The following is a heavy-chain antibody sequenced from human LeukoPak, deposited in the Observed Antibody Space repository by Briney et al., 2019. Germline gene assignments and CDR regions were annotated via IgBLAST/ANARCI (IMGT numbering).Heavy chain of an antibody. CDR3: ARDAQRGFDYSNSLRY. D-gene: IGHD4-11*01. CDR1: GFTFSHYG. CDR2: IWSDASNQ. V-gene: IGHV3-33*01. J-gene: IGHJ4*01. Sequence: PGGSLRLSCTTSGFTFSHYGMHWVRQAPGKGLEWVAVIWSDASNQYYADSVKGRFTISRDDSQKTVYLQMNSLRPEDTAAYYCARDAQRGFDYSNSLRYWGHGALVTV.